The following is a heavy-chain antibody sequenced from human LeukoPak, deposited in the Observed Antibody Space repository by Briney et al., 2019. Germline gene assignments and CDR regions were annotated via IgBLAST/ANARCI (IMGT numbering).Heavy chain of an antibody. J-gene: IGHJ6*04. CDR2: IYYSGST. CDR3: ARDSTRGSDYNYYGMDV. D-gene: IGHD3-10*01. CDR1: GGSISSGDYY. Sequence: SQTLSLTCTVSGGSISSGDYYWSWIRQPPGKGLEWIGYIYYSGSTYYNPSLKSRVTISVDTSKNQFSLKLSSLTAADTAVYYCARDSTRGSDYNYYGMDVWGKGTTVTVSS. V-gene: IGHV4-30-4*01.